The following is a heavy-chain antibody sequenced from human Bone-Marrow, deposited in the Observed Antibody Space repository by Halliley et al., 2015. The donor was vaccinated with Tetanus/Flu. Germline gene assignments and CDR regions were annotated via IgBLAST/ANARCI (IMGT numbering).Heavy chain of an antibody. CDR1: GFTFSSYA. CDR3: AKGSRAAVATILGS. V-gene: IGHV3-23*01. Sequence: SLRLSCAASGFTFSSYAMTWVRQTPGKGLEWVSGISGSGGSTNYADSVKGRFTISRDNSKNTLYLQMNSLRAEDTAVYYCAKGSRAAVATILGSWGQGTLVTVSS. J-gene: IGHJ5*02. D-gene: IGHD5-12*01. CDR2: ISGSGGST.